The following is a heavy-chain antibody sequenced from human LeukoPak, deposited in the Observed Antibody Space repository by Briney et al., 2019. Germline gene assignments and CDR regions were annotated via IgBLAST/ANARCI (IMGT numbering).Heavy chain of an antibody. J-gene: IGHJ4*02. CDR1: GFTVSSNY. Sequence: PGGSLRLSCAASGFTVSSNYMSWVHQAPGKGLEWVSSINSDGSSTSYADSVKGRFTISRDNAKNTLYLQMNTLRAEDTAVYYCASLDYWGQGTPVTVSS. CDR3: ASLDY. V-gene: IGHV3-74*01. CDR2: INSDGSST.